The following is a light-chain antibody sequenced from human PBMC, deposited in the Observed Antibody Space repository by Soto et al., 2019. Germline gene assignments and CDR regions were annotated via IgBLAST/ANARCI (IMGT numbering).Light chain of an antibody. CDR1: QSTSSW. CDR3: QHYDGNSRT. CDR2: DAS. Sequence: DIQMTQSPSTLSASVGDRVTITCRASQSTSSWLAWYQQKPGKAPKLLIYDASSLESGVPSRFSGSGSGTEFTLTISSLQPDDFATYYCQHYDGNSRTFGQGTKVDIK. V-gene: IGKV1-5*01. J-gene: IGKJ1*01.